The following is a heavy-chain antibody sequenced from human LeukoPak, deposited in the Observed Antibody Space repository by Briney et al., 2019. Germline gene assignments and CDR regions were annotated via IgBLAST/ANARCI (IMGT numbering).Heavy chain of an antibody. Sequence: GGSLRLSCAASGFTFSIYSTHWVRQAPGKGLEYVSAISSNGGSTYYTNSVKDRFTIPRDNSKNTLYLQMGSMRAEDMAVYYCAREVEGKGGAAAGTGLDYWGQGTLVTVSS. CDR1: GFTFSIYS. D-gene: IGHD6-13*01. CDR2: ISSNGGST. V-gene: IGHV3-64*01. J-gene: IGHJ4*02. CDR3: AREVEGKGGAAAGTGLDY.